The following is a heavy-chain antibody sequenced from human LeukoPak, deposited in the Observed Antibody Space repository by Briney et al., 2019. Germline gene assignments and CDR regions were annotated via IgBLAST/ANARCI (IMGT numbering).Heavy chain of an antibody. CDR1: GYTSTSYA. V-gene: IGHV1-18*04. CDR3: ARDHKKRSSGWGYYYYYGMDV. D-gene: IGHD6-19*01. Sequence: GPSVKASCKASGYTSTSYAISWGRQAPGQGLEWMGWISAYKGKTNYAEKLQGRVTMTTDTSTSTAYMELRSLRSDDTAVYYCARDHKKRSSGWGYYYYYGMDVWGKGTTVTVSS. J-gene: IGHJ6*04. CDR2: ISAYKGKT.